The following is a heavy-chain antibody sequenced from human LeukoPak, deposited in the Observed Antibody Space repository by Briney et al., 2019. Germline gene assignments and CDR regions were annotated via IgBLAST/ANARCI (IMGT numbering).Heavy chain of an antibody. Sequence: PGGSLRLSCAASGFTFSSHWLSWVRQAPGKGLECVASIKQDGSEKYSMDSVKGRFTISRDNAKNSLYLQMNSLRGEDTAIYYCARDHVVRGLVWDYWGQGTLVTVSS. CDR3: ARDHVVRGLVWDY. CDR1: GFTFSSHW. V-gene: IGHV3-7*05. D-gene: IGHD3-10*01. CDR2: IKQDGSEK. J-gene: IGHJ4*02.